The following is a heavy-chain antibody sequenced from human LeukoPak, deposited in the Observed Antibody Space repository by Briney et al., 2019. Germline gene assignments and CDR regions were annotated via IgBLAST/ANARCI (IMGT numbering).Heavy chain of an antibody. Sequence: SVKVSCKASGGTFSSYAISWVRQAPGQGLEWMGGIIPIFGTANYAQKFQGRVTITADESTSTAYMELRSLRSDDTAVYYCARDGGPYQLLLDYWGQGTLVTVSS. V-gene: IGHV1-69*01. CDR2: IIPIFGTA. D-gene: IGHD2-2*01. CDR3: ARDGGPYQLLLDY. CDR1: GGTFSSYA. J-gene: IGHJ4*02.